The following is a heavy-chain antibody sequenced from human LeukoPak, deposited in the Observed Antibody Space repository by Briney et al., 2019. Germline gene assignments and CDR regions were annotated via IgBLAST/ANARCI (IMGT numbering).Heavy chain of an antibody. Sequence: SPTIFLICTVSGGSVSSGTYYWHWFRQPPGKALEWIGDIPYCGTNNYNPSLKSRVTISKDTSKNQFSLKLTSVTAADTAVYYCARLYGDYYFDYWGQGTLVTVSS. J-gene: IGHJ4*02. CDR2: IPYCGTN. V-gene: IGHV4-61*01. CDR1: GGSVSSGTYY. D-gene: IGHD4-17*01. CDR3: ARLYGDYYFDY.